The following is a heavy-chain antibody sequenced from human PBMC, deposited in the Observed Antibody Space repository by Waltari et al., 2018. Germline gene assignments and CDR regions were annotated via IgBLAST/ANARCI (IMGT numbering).Heavy chain of an antibody. J-gene: IGHJ4*02. Sequence: QLQLQESGPGLVKPSEPLSLTCTVSGGSISSSSYYWGWIRQPPGKGLEWIGSIYYSGSTYYNPSLKSRVTISVDTSKNQFSLKLSSVTAADTAVYYCARDSFYGGPDYWGQGTLVTVSS. V-gene: IGHV4-39*07. CDR1: GGSISSSSYY. D-gene: IGHD4-17*01. CDR3: ARDSFYGGPDY. CDR2: IYYSGST.